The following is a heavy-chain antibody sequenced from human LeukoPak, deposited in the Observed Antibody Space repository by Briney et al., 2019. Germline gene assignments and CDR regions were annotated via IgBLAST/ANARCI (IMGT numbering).Heavy chain of an antibody. Sequence: SETLSLTCTVSGGSISPYYWSWIRQPPGKGLEWIAYITHSGSTVYNPSLKSRATISLDTSKKQFSLKLSSVTTAVTALYYCARENYSLDYWGQGTLVTVSS. CDR3: ARENYSLDY. CDR1: GGSISPYY. CDR2: ITHSGST. J-gene: IGHJ4*02. D-gene: IGHD2-15*01. V-gene: IGHV4-59*01.